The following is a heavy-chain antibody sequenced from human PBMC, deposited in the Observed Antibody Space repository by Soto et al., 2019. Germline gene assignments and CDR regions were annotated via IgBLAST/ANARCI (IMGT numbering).Heavy chain of an antibody. V-gene: IGHV1-18*01. CDR3: AREGQLGY. J-gene: IGHJ4*02. CDR1: GYTFTNYG. D-gene: IGHD6-6*01. Sequence: QVQLVQSGAEVKKPGASVKVSRKASGYTFTNYGFSWVRQAPGQGHEWMGWISGYNGNTNYAERLQRRVTMTTDTSTSTAYMDLKSLGYDDTAVYYCAREGQLGYWGQGTPVTVSS. CDR2: ISGYNGNT.